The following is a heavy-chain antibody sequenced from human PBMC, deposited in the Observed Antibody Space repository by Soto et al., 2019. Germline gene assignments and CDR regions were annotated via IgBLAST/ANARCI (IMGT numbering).Heavy chain of an antibody. J-gene: IGHJ5*02. CDR2: MFYSGAT. V-gene: IGHV4-39*01. Sequence: SETLSLTCTVSGGSISYISYCWGWIRQPPGKGLQWIGCMFYSGATYYNPSLKNRVTLSVDTSNNEFSLKLVSVTAPDTAVYYCARHKSGSDWLDPWGQGTLVTVYS. CDR3: ARHKSGSDWLDP. CDR1: GGSISYISYC. D-gene: IGHD2-15*01.